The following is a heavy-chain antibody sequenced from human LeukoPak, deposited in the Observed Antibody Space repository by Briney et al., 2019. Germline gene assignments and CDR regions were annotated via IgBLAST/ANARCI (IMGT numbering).Heavy chain of an antibody. J-gene: IGHJ4*02. CDR3: ARFSGYCSSTSCTPGD. D-gene: IGHD2-2*01. CDR1: GFTFSSYS. CDR2: ISSSSSYI. Sequence: GGSLRLSCSASGFTFSSYSMNWVRQAPGKGLEWVSSISSSSSYIYYADSVKGRFTISRDNAKNSLYLQMNSLRAEDTAVYYCARFSGYCSSTSCTPGDWGQGTLVTVSS. V-gene: IGHV3-21*01.